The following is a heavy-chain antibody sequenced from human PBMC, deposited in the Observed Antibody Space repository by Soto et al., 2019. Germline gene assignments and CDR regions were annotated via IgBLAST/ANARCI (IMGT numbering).Heavy chain of an antibody. CDR3: AKDLSSTTTRWYGGVDY. D-gene: IGHD6-13*01. Sequence: EVQLLESGGGLVQPGGSLRLSCAASGFTFTSYAMSWVRQTPGKGLEWVSAISGNGGRTWYADSVKGRFTMSRDNSKNTLYLQMNSLRAEDTAVYYCAKDLSSTTTRWYGGVDYWGQGTLVTVSS. CDR1: GFTFTSYA. CDR2: ISGNGGRT. V-gene: IGHV3-23*01. J-gene: IGHJ4*02.